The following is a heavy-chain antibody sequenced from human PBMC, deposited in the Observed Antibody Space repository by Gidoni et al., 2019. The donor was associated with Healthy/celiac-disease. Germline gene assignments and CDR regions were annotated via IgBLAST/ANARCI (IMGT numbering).Heavy chain of an antibody. V-gene: IGHV4-34*01. J-gene: IGHJ4*02. CDR2: INHSGSP. Sequence: QVQLQQWGAGLLTPSETLSLTCAVYGGSFSAYYWSWIRQPPGKGLEWLGEINHSGSPNYNPSLKSRVTISVDTSKNQFSLKLSSVTAADTAVYYCARGNNWNYGGVGYFDYWGQGTLVTVSS. CDR3: ARGNNWNYGGVGYFDY. D-gene: IGHD1-7*01. CDR1: GGSFSAYY.